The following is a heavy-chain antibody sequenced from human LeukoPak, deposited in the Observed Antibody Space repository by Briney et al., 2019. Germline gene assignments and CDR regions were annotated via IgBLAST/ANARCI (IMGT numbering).Heavy chain of an antibody. V-gene: IGHV4-59*01. J-gene: IGHJ2*01. D-gene: IGHD1-20*01. CDR1: GGSISSYY. CDR2: IYYSGST. CDR3: ARLTAPYWYFDL. Sequence: KTSETLSLTCTVSGGSISSYYWSWIRQPPGKGLEWIGYIYYSGSTNYNPSLKSRVTISVDTSKNQFSLKLSSVTAADTAVYYCARLTAPYWYFDLWGRGTLVTVSS.